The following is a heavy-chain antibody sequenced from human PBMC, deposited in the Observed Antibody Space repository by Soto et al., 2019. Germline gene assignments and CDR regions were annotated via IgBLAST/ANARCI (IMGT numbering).Heavy chain of an antibody. CDR1: GYTFTSYG. Sequence: ASVKVSCKASGYTFTSYGISWVRQAPGQGLEWMGWISAYNGNTNYAQKLQGRVTMTTDTSTSTAYMELRSLRSDDTAVYYCARDLGREYSGYVPYYWGQGTLVTISS. J-gene: IGHJ4*02. CDR3: ARDLGREYSGYVPYY. V-gene: IGHV1-18*01. CDR2: ISAYNGNT. D-gene: IGHD5-12*01.